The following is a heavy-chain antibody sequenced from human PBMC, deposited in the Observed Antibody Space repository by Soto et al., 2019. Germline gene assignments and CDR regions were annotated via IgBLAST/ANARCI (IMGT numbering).Heavy chain of an antibody. CDR2: ISGSGGST. CDR3: AKDSYSYYDSSGYYYYYGMDV. D-gene: IGHD3-22*01. J-gene: IGHJ6*02. Sequence: EVQLLESGGGLVQPGGSLRLSCAASGFTFSSYAMSWVRQAPGKGLEWVSAISGSGGSTYYADSVKGRFTISGDNSKNTLYLQMNSLRAEDTAVYYCAKDSYSYYDSSGYYYYYGMDVWGQGTTVTVSS. CDR1: GFTFSSYA. V-gene: IGHV3-23*01.